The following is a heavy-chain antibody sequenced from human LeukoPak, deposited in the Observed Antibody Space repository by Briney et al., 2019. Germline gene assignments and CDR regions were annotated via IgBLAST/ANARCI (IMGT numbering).Heavy chain of an antibody. J-gene: IGHJ1*01. Sequence: GPLRLSCSASGFTFSSFAMSWVRPASGKGLELVSAISGSGGSTYYADSVKGRFTISRDNSKNTLYLQMNSLRAEDTAVYYCAKEDSSGWEYFQHWGQGTLVTVSS. V-gene: IGHV3-23*01. CDR1: GFTFSSFA. CDR3: AKEDSSGWEYFQH. CDR2: ISGSGGST. D-gene: IGHD6-19*01.